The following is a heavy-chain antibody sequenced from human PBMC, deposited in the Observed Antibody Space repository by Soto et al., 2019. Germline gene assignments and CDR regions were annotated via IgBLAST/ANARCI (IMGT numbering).Heavy chain of an antibody. V-gene: IGHV4-30-2*01. J-gene: IGHJ5*02. CDR3: ARGLYNWNYHWFDP. CDR1: GGSISSGGYS. D-gene: IGHD1-7*01. CDR2: IYHSGST. Sequence: KPSETLSLTCAVSGGSISSGGYSWSWIRQPPGKGLEWIGYIYHSGSTYYNPSLKSRVTISVDRSKNQFSLKLSSVTAADTAVYYCARGLYNWNYHWFDPWGQGTLVTVSS.